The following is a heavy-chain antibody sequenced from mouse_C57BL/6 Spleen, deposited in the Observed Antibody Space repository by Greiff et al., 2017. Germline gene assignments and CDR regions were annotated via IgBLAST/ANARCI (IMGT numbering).Heavy chain of an antibody. J-gene: IGHJ4*01. D-gene: IGHD1-2*01. CDR2: IWSGGST. CDR1: GFSLTSYG. V-gene: IGHV2-2*01. CDR3: ATIYYGDYYAMDY. Sequence: QVQLKESGPGLVQPSQSLSITCTVSGFSLTSYGVHWVRQSPGQGLEWLGVIWSGGSTDYNAAFISRLSISKDNSKSQVFFKMNSLQADDTAIYYWATIYYGDYYAMDYWGQGTSVTVSS.